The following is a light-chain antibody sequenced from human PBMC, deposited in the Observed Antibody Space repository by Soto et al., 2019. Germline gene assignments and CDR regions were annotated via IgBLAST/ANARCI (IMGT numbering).Light chain of an antibody. CDR2: AAS. Sequence: EIVLTQPPGTLSLSPGEIATLSYTPSQSVSSDSLAWYQQRHGQAPRLLIYAASSRATGIPDRFSGSGSGTDFTLTISSLEPEDVAVYYCQQRSSWPITFGQGTRLEIK. J-gene: IGKJ5*01. V-gene: IGKV3D-20*02. CDR3: QQRSSWPIT. CDR1: QSVSSDS.